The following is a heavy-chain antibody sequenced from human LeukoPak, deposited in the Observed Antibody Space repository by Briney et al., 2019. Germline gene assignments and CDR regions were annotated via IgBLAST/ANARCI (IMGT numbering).Heavy chain of an antibody. J-gene: IGHJ6*03. CDR3: ARGVDTAMVYYYYMDV. V-gene: IGHV3-48*03. Sequence: GGSLRLSCAASGFTFSSYEMNWVRQAPGKGLEWVSYISSSGSTIYYADSVKGRFTISRDNAKNSLYLQMNSLRAEDTAVYYCARGVDTAMVYYYYMDVWGKGTTVTVSS. D-gene: IGHD5-18*01. CDR1: GFTFSSYE. CDR2: ISSSGSTI.